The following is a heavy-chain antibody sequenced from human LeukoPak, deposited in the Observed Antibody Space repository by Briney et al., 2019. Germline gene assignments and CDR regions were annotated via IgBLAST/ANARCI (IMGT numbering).Heavy chain of an antibody. D-gene: IGHD5-18*01. CDR2: IYYSGST. CDR1: GGSISSYY. V-gene: IGHV4-59*01. Sequence: TSETLSLTCTVSGGSISSYYWSWIRQPPGKGLEWIGYIYYSGSTNYNPSLKSRVTISVDTSKNQFSLKLSSVTAADTAVYYCARDGTANDAFDIWGQGTMVTVSS. J-gene: IGHJ3*02. CDR3: ARDGTANDAFDI.